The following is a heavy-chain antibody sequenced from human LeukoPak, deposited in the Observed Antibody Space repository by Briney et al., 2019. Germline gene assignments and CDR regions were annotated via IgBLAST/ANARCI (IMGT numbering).Heavy chain of an antibody. CDR1: GFTFSSCG. V-gene: IGHV3-30*02. CDR2: IRYDGSNK. Sequence: GGSLRLSCAASGFTFSSCGMHWVRQAPGKGLEWVAFIRYDGSNKYYADSVKGRFTISRDNSKNTLYLQMNSLRAEDTAVYYCAKAPSSGYYYYFDYWGQGTLVTVSS. D-gene: IGHD3-22*01. CDR3: AKAPSSGYYYYFDY. J-gene: IGHJ4*02.